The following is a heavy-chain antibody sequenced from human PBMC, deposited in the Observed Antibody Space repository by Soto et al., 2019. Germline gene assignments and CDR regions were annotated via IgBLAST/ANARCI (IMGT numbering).Heavy chain of an antibody. CDR1: GFTFSSFA. J-gene: IGHJ5*01. CDR2: ISSDGVNI. V-gene: IGHV3-30*09. D-gene: IGHD5-18*01. CDR3: SKARGPGYSYGYDS. Sequence: QVQLVESGGGVVQPGRSLRLSCATSGFTFSSFAIHWVRQAPGKGLDWVALISSDGVNIHYADSVKGRFAISRDNLKNTVELQMNGLRTEDTALYYCSKARGPGYSYGYDSWGQGSLVIVSS.